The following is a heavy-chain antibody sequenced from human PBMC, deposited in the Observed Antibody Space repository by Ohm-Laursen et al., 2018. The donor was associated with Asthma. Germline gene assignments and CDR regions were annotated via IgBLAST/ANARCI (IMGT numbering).Heavy chain of an antibody. CDR1: GGPISSYY. CDR2: IYYSGST. CDR3: ARDVDSSGSFDY. V-gene: IGHV4-59*01. Sequence: SETLSLTCTVSGGPISSYYWSWIRQPPGKGLEWIGYIYYSGSTNYNPSLKSRVTISVDTSKNQFSLKLSSVTAADTAVYYCARDVDSSGSFDYWGQGTLVTVSS. D-gene: IGHD6-19*01. J-gene: IGHJ4*02.